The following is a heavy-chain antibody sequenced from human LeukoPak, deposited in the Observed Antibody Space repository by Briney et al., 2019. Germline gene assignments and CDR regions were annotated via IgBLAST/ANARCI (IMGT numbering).Heavy chain of an antibody. J-gene: IGHJ4*02. V-gene: IGHV3-48*03. Sequence: PGGSLRLSCAASGLTFSSYEMNWVRQAPGKGLEWVSYISSSGSTIYYADSVKGRFTISRDNAKNSLCLQMNSLRAEDTAVYYCARGTMIVVVTPSGIDYWGQGTLVTVSS. CDR1: GLTFSSYE. CDR3: ARGTMIVVVTPSGIDY. D-gene: IGHD3-22*01. CDR2: ISSSGSTI.